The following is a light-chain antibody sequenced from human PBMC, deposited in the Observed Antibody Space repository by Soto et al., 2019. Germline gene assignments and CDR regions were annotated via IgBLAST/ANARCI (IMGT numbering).Light chain of an antibody. Sequence: QSALTQPPSAYGSPGQSVTISCTGTSSDVGGYNFVSWYQQHPGKAPKLMIYEVNRRPSGVPDRFSGSKSGNTASLTVSGLQAEDEADYYCSSHAGSTNLIFGGGTKVTVL. CDR2: EVN. CDR3: SSHAGSTNLI. V-gene: IGLV2-8*01. CDR1: SSDVGGYNF. J-gene: IGLJ2*01.